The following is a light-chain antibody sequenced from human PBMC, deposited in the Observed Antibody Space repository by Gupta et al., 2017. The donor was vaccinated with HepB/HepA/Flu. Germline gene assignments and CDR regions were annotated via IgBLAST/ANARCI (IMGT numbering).Light chain of an antibody. J-gene: IGKJ1*01. CDR3: QLSRT. CDR1: QSVSRNY. V-gene: IGKV3-20*01. Sequence: EIVLTQSPGTLPLSPGERANLSCRTSQSVSRNYIAWYQQKPGQAPRLLIYGASSRAPGIPYRFSGSGSGTDFTLTISRLEPEDFAVFYCQLSRTFGQGTKVEIK. CDR2: GAS.